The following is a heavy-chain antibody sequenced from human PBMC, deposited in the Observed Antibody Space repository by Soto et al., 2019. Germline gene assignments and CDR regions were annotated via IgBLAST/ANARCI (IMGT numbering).Heavy chain of an antibody. V-gene: IGHV1-2*04. Sequence: ASVKVSCKASGYTFTGYYMHWVRQAPGQGLEWMGWINPNSGGTNYAQKFQGWVTMTRATSISTAYMELSRLRSDDTAVYYCAREGGYCSSTSCAGRYGMDVWG. CDR1: GYTFTGYY. J-gene: IGHJ6*02. CDR2: INPNSGGT. D-gene: IGHD2-2*01. CDR3: AREGGYCSSTSCAGRYGMDV.